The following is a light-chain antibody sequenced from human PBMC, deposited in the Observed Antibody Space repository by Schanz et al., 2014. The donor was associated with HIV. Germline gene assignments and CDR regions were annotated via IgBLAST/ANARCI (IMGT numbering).Light chain of an antibody. CDR3: AAWDVNLNGPV. J-gene: IGLJ2*01. V-gene: IGLV1-40*01. CDR1: SSNIGAGYD. Sequence: QSVLTQPPSVSGAPGQGITISCTGTSSNIGAGYDVHWYQHLPGRAPKLLISGNNNRPSGVPARFSGSKSGSSASLAISGLQSEDEADYYCAAWDVNLNGPVFGGGTKLTVL. CDR2: GNN.